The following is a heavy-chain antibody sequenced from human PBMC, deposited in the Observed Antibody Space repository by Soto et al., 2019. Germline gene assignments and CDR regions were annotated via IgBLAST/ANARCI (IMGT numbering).Heavy chain of an antibody. CDR1: GYTFTSYA. J-gene: IGHJ4*02. CDR2: INAGNGNT. D-gene: IGHD3-22*01. CDR3: ARAIVVVTPPDY. V-gene: IGHV1-3*05. Sequence: QVQLVQSGAEEKKPGASVKVSCKASGYTFTSYAMHWVRQAPGQRLEWMGWINAGNGNTKYSQKFQGRVTITRDTSARTAYMALSSLRSEDTAVYYCARAIVVVTPPDYWGQGTLVTVSS.